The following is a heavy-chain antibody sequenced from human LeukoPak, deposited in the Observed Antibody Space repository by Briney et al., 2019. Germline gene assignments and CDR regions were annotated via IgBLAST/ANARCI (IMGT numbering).Heavy chain of an antibody. CDR2: ISSSSSYI. V-gene: IGHV3-21*01. CDR3: ARDGGSSSWYYYYYYGMDV. J-gene: IGHJ6*02. D-gene: IGHD6-13*01. CDR1: GFTFSSYS. Sequence: GGSLRLSCAASGFTFSSYSMNWVRQAPGKGLEWVSSISSSSSYIYYADSVKGRFTISRDNAKNSPYLQMNSLRAEDTAVYYCARDGGSSSWYYYYYYGMDVWGQGTTVTVSS.